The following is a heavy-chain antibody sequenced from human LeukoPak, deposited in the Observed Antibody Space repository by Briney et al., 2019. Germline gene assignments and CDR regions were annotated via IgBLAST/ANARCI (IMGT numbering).Heavy chain of an antibody. D-gene: IGHD3-16*01. V-gene: IGHV1-18*01. CDR1: LYSPTDYG. CDR2: ISGHSGNA. J-gene: IGHJ4*02. Sequence: ASASLSRKPSLYSPTDYGISCVRQTPEQRLELMGYISGHSGNATHVQKFQGRVSMTTDTSTTTAYMELKSVRSDDTAVYYCARERGADDDLDYWGQGTPVSSSS. CDR3: ARERGADDDLDY.